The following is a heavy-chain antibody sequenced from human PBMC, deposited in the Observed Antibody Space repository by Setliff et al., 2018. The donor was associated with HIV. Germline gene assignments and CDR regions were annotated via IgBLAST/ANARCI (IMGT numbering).Heavy chain of an antibody. CDR3: ARGALLAVFDFDH. CDR1: GYTFTTYS. Sequence: VASVKVSCKASGYTFTTYSLHWVRQAPGQSLEWMGWINVGNGDTKYSQALQGRITITRDTSANTAYMELSSLRSDDTAVYFCARGALLAVFDFDHWGHGTLVTVSS. V-gene: IGHV1-3*01. D-gene: IGHD3-10*01. J-gene: IGHJ4*01. CDR2: INVGNGDT.